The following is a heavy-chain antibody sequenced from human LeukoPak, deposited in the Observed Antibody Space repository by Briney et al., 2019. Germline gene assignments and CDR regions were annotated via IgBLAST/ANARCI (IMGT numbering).Heavy chain of an antibody. V-gene: IGHV6-1*01. D-gene: IGHD1-1*01. J-gene: IGHJ4*02. CDR1: GDSVSMQDLT. CDR3: VRSYDWVFDY. Sequence: RTLSLTSAISGDSVSMQDLTWGWVRQSPSRGLEWLGSTSYRSKWYNDNAVSGKSPITVRPYTAKNTFSLHLKSLTPEDTAVYYCVRSYDWVFDYWGQGTRVTVSS. CDR2: TSYRSKWYN.